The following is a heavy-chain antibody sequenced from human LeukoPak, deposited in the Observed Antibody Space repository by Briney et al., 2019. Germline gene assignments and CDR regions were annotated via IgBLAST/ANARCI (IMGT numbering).Heavy chain of an antibody. Sequence: SETLSLTCTVSGGSISSYYWSWIRQPAGKGLEWIGRIYTSGSTNYNPSLKSRVTMSVDTSKNQFSLKLSSVTAADTAVYYCASTGSSWITSYYYYYMDVWGKGTTVTISS. J-gene: IGHJ6*03. D-gene: IGHD6-13*01. CDR3: ASTGSSWITSYYYYYMDV. V-gene: IGHV4-4*07. CDR1: GGSISSYY. CDR2: IYTSGST.